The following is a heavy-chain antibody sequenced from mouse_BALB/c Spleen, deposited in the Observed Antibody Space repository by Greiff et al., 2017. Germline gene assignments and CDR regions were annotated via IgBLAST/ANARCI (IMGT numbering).Heavy chain of an antibody. CDR1: GFTFSSFG. J-gene: IGHJ3*01. V-gene: IGHV5-17*02. Sequence: EVQRVESGGGLVQPGGSRKLSCAASGFTFSSFGMHWVRQAPEKGLEWVAYISSGSSTIYYADTVKGRFTISRDNPKNTLFLQMTSLRSEDTAMYYCARSLIYDGYYGAYWGQGTLVTVSA. CDR3: ARSLIYDGYYGAY. D-gene: IGHD2-3*01. CDR2: ISSGSSTI.